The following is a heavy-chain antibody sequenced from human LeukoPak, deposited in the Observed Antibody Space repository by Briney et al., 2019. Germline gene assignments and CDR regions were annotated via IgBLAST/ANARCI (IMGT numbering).Heavy chain of an antibody. D-gene: IGHD6-19*01. CDR1: GGSISSGCYF. V-gene: IGHV4-61*02. Sequence: SQTLPLTCTVCGGSISSGCYFWRWIRQPAGEGQEWFGRFYTSGSTNYNPSLQSRVTISVDTSKNQFSLTLSSVTAAHTAVYYCARDPGIAVAVTDSFDIWGQGTMVTVSS. J-gene: IGHJ3*02. CDR3: ARDPGIAVAVTDSFDI. CDR2: FYTSGST.